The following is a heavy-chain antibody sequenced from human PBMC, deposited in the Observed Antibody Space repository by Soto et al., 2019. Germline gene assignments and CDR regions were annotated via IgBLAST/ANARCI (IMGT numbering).Heavy chain of an antibody. Sequence: SVKVSCKASGGTFSSYAISWVRQAPGQGLEWMGGIIPIFGTANYAQKFQGRVTITADESTSTAYMELSSLRSEDTAVYYCASPGQFLTMLVREGAFAIWGQGTMVTVSS. CDR2: IIPIFGTA. CDR1: GGTFSSYA. V-gene: IGHV1-69*13. J-gene: IGHJ3*02. D-gene: IGHD3-22*01. CDR3: ASPGQFLTMLVREGAFAI.